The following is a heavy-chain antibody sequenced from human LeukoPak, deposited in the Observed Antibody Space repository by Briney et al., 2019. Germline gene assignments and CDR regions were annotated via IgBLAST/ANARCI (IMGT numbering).Heavy chain of an antibody. J-gene: IGHJ5*02. CDR1: GGTFSRYA. CDR3: ARDNSVRDEAWWFNP. CDR2: IIPIFGTA. V-gene: IGHV1-69*05. D-gene: IGHD5-24*01. Sequence: ASVKVSCKASGGTFSRYAISWVRQAPGQGLEWMGGIIPIFGTANYAQKFKGRVTLTRDMSTSTDYLELSSLRSEDTAVYYCARDNSVRDEAWWFNPWGQGTLVTVSS.